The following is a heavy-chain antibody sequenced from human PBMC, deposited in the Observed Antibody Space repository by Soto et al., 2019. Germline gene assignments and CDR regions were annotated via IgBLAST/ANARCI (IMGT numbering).Heavy chain of an antibody. D-gene: IGHD3-10*01. CDR3: AKDPNYGSGSYYPYFDY. CDR2: ISGSGGST. J-gene: IGHJ4*02. Sequence: EVQLLESGGGLVQPGGSLRLSCAASGFTFSSYAMSWVRQAPGKGLEWVSAISGSGGSTYYADSVKGRFTISRDNSKNTLYLQMHSLRAEDTAVYYCAKDPNYGSGSYYPYFDYWGQGTLVTVSS. V-gene: IGHV3-23*01. CDR1: GFTFSSYA.